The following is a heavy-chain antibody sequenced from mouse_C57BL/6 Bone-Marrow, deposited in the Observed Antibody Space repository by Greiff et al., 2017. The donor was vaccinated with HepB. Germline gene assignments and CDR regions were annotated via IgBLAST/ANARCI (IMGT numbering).Heavy chain of an antibody. CDR1: GYSITSGYY. Sequence: EVKLQESGPGLVKPSQSLSLTCSVTGYSITSGYYWNWIRQFPGNKLEWMGYISYDGSNNYNPSLKNRISITRDTSKNQFFLKLNSVTTEDTATYYCARDPVVATDYFDYWGQGTTLTVSS. J-gene: IGHJ2*01. D-gene: IGHD1-1*01. CDR3: ARDPVVATDYFDY. V-gene: IGHV3-6*01. CDR2: ISYDGSN.